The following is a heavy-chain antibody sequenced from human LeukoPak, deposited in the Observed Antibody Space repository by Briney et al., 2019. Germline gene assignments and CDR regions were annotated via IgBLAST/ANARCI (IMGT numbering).Heavy chain of an antibody. V-gene: IGHV3-48*03. J-gene: IGHJ6*02. CDR3: ARVATAGTTFYYGMDV. CDR2: ISSSGRTT. Sequence: GGSLRLSCAAPGFTFSSYEVNWVRQAPGKGLEWVSYISSSGRTTHYADSVKGRFTISRDNAKDSLYLQMNSLRAEDTAVYYCARVATAGTTFYYGMDVWGQGTTVTVSS. CDR1: GFTFSSYE. D-gene: IGHD6-13*01.